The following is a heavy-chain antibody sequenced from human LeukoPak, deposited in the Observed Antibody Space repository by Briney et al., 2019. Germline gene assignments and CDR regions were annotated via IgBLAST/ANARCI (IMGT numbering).Heavy chain of an antibody. V-gene: IGHV4-61*01. CDR3: ARDRGGFTYGEYYFDY. Sequence: SETLSLTCAVSGGSFSNDNHCWSWIRQPPGKGLEWIGYVNYSGSTKYNPSLKSRVSISADTSRSQVSLKLSSVTAADTAVYYCARDRGGFTYGEYYFDYWGQGSLVTVSS. CDR2: VNYSGST. CDR1: GGSFSNDNHC. D-gene: IGHD2-15*01. J-gene: IGHJ4*02.